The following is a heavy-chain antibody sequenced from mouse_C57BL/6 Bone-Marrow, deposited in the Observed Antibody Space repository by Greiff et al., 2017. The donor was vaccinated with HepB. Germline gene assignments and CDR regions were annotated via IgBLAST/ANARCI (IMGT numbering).Heavy chain of an antibody. CDR2: IRSKSNNYAT. J-gene: IGHJ4*01. CDR1: GFSFNTYA. CDR3: VRHKRFYYDYGDAMDY. V-gene: IGHV10-1*01. Sequence: EVHLVESGGGLVQPKGSLKLSCAASGFSFNTYAMNWVRQAPGKGLEWVARIRSKSNNYATYYADSVKDRFTISRDDSESMLYLQMNNLKTEDTAMYYCVRHKRFYYDYGDAMDYWGQGTSVTVSS. D-gene: IGHD2-4*01.